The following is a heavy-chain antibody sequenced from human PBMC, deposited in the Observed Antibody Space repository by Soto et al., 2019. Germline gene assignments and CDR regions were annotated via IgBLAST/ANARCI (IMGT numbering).Heavy chain of an antibody. J-gene: IGHJ6*02. CDR3: AKGGWSSWAMDV. Sequence: VRLVQSGAEVKKPGSSVKVSCKASGGTFSSYVISWVRQAPGQGLEWMGGIIPITGPAHYAQKFQGRVTVTADEYTSTAYVELNSLRSEATAGFYGAKGGWSSWAMDVWGQGTTVTVSS. D-gene: IGHD2-15*01. V-gene: IGHV1-69*12. CDR2: IIPITGPA. CDR1: GGTFSSYV.